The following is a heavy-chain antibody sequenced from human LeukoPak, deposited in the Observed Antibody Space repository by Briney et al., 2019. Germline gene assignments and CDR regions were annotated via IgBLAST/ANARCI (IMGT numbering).Heavy chain of an antibody. CDR3: ARVEGEGSVSRYYFDY. D-gene: IGHD4-11*01. Sequence: GGSLRLSCAASGFTFDDYAMHWVRQAPGKGLEWVSGISWNSGCIGYADSVKGRFTISRDNAKNSLYLQMNSLRAEDTALYYCARVEGEGSVSRYYFDYWGQGTLVTVSS. V-gene: IGHV3-9*01. CDR2: ISWNSGCI. CDR1: GFTFDDYA. J-gene: IGHJ4*02.